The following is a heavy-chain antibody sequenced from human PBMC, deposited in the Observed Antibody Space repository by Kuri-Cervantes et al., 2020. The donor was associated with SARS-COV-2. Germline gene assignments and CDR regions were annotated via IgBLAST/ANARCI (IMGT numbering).Heavy chain of an antibody. CDR3: AKDVNIVVVPAATFHYYNMDV. V-gene: IGHV3-30*02. CDR2: IRYDGSNK. Sequence: GESLKISCAASGFTFSSYGMHWVRQTPGKGLEWVAFIRYDGSNKYYADAVKGRFTISRDNSKNTLYLQMNSLRAEDTAVYYCAKDVNIVVVPAATFHYYNMDVGGKGTTVTVSS. CDR1: GFTFSSYG. J-gene: IGHJ6*03. D-gene: IGHD2-2*01.